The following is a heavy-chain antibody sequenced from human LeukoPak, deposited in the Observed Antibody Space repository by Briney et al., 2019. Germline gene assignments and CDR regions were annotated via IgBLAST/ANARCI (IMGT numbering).Heavy chain of an antibody. CDR1: GGSISSSSHY. V-gene: IGHV4-39*01. CDR2: IYYGGST. CDR3: ARTIPTTVTTFDY. Sequence: SETLSLTCTVSGGSISSSSHYWGWIRQPPGKGLEWIGNIYYGGSTYYNPSLKSRVTISVDTSKNQFSLKLSSVTAADTAVYYCARTIPTTVTTFDYWGQGTLVTVSS. J-gene: IGHJ4*02. D-gene: IGHD4-17*01.